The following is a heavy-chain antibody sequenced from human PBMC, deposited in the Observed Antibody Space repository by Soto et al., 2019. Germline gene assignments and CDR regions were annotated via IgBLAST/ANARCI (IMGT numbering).Heavy chain of an antibody. CDR1: GFSFSTYA. CDR3: AIIKLTGGTDY. Sequence: GGSLRLSCVASGFSFSTYAMTWVRQAPGKRLEWVSSIDFSGSATYYADSVKGRFTFSRDNQKNTLHLQMNSLRAEDSALYYCAIIKLTGGTDYWGRGTLVTVSS. D-gene: IGHD1-7*01. V-gene: IGHV3-23*01. CDR2: IDFSGSAT. J-gene: IGHJ4*02.